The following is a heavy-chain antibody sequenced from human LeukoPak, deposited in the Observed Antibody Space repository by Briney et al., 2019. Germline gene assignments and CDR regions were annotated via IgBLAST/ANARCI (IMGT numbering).Heavy chain of an antibody. D-gene: IGHD3-22*01. CDR1: GFTFSSYE. CDR2: ISSSGSTI. V-gene: IGHV3-48*03. CDR3: ARENYDSSGYSKIDY. Sequence: GGSLRLSCAASGFTFSSYEMNWVRQAPGKGLEWVSYISSSGSTIYYADSVKGRFTISRDNAKNSLYLQMNSLRAEDTAVYYCARENYDSSGYSKIDYWGQGTLVTVSS. J-gene: IGHJ4*02.